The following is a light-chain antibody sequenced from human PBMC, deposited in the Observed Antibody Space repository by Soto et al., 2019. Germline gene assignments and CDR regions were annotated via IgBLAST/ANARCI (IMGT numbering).Light chain of an antibody. J-gene: IGKJ1*01. Sequence: DIQMTQSPSSLSASVGDRVTITCRASQSISSYLNWYQQKPGKAPKLLIYAASSLQSGVPSRFSGSRSGTEFTLTISSLQPADFATYYCQQYNSFSRTFGQGTKVDIK. CDR2: AAS. CDR1: QSISSY. CDR3: QQYNSFSRT. V-gene: IGKV1-39*01.